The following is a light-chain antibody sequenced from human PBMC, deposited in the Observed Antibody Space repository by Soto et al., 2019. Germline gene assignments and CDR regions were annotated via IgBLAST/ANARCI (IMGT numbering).Light chain of an antibody. CDR2: LGS. CDR3: MQALQTPKT. Sequence: DIVMTQSPLSLPVTPGEPASISCRSSQSLLHSNGYNYLDWYLQKPGQSPQLLIYLGSNRASGVPDRFSGSGSGTDFTLKISRVEAEDVGVYYCMQALQTPKTFGQWTKV. V-gene: IGKV2-28*01. J-gene: IGKJ1*01. CDR1: QSLLHSNGYNY.